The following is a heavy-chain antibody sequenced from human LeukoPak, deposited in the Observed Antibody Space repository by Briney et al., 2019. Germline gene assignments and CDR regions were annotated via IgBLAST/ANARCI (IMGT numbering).Heavy chain of an antibody. CDR1: GFTFSSYA. Sequence: GGSLRLSCAASGFTFSSYAMHWVRQAPGKGLEWVSVIYSDGSTYYADSVKDRFTISRDNSKNTLYLQMNSLRAEDTAVYYCAREGGYWGQGTLVTVSS. CDR2: IYSDGST. CDR3: AREGGY. D-gene: IGHD3-16*01. V-gene: IGHV3-53*01. J-gene: IGHJ4*02.